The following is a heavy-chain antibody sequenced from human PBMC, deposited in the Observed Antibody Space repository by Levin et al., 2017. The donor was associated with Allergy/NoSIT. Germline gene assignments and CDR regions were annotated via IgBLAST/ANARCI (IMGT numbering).Heavy chain of an antibody. CDR1: GFTFSSYS. J-gene: IGHJ4*02. CDR2: ISSSSSYI. D-gene: IGHD3-3*01. Sequence: GGSLRLSCAASGFTFSSYSMNWVRQAPGKGLEWVSSISSSSSYIYYADSVKGRFTISRDNAKNSLYLQMNSLRAEDTAVYYCAREGPPRDFWSGYTSQYFDYWGQGTLVTVSS. CDR3: AREGPPRDFWSGYTSQYFDY. V-gene: IGHV3-21*01.